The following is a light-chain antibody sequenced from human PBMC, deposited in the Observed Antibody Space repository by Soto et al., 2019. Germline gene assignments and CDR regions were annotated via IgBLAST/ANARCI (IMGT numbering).Light chain of an antibody. CDR3: QQYGSSPWT. CDR2: GAS. CDR1: QSVSSSY. J-gene: IGKJ1*01. V-gene: IGKV3-20*01. Sequence: EIVLTQSPGTLYLSPGERATLSCRASQSVSSSYLAWYQQKPGQAPRLLIYGASSRATGIPDRFSGSGSGTDFTLTIIRLEPEDFAVYYCQQYGSSPWTFGQGNKVEIK.